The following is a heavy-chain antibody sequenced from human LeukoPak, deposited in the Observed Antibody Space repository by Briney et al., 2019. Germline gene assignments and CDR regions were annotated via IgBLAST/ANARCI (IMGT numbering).Heavy chain of an antibody. CDR2: ISTSSTYT. V-gene: IGHV3-11*06. D-gene: IGHD3-3*01. J-gene: IGHJ5*02. CDR3: AKSDRSGYYNWFDP. Sequence: GGSLRLSCAASGFTFDDYAMHWVRQSPGKGLEWVSYISTSSTYTNYADSVKGRFTISRDNAKNSLFLQMNSLRAEDTAVYYCAKSDRSGYYNWFDPWGQGSLVTVSS. CDR1: GFTFDDYA.